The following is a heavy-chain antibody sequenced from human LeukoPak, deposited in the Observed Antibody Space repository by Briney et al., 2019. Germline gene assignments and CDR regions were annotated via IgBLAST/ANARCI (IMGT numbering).Heavy chain of an antibody. Sequence: SETLSLTCTVSGGSISSYYWSWIRQPPGKGLEWIGYIYNSGSTNYNPSLKSRVTISVDTSKNQLSLKLNSVTAADTAFYYCARGTGARSSGFDPWGQGTLVTVSS. CDR1: GGSISSYY. CDR3: ARGTGARSSGFDP. J-gene: IGHJ5*02. D-gene: IGHD7-27*01. CDR2: IYNSGST. V-gene: IGHV4-59*01.